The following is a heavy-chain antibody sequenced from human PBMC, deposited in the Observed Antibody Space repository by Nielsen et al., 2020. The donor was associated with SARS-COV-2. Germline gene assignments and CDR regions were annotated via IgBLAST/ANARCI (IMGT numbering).Heavy chain of an antibody. D-gene: IGHD3-22*01. CDR2: IIPILGIV. CDR3: ARDRPTDYYDSSGYYFDY. Sequence: WVRQAPGQGLEWMGRIIPILGIVNYAQKFQGRVTITADKSTSTAYMELSSLRSEDTAVCYCARDRPTDYYDSSGYYFDYWGQGTLVTVSS. J-gene: IGHJ4*02. V-gene: IGHV1-69*04.